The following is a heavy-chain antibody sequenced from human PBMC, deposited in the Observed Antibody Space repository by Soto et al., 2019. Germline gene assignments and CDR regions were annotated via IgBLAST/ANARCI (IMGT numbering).Heavy chain of an antibody. D-gene: IGHD6-19*01. V-gene: IGHV1-2*07. CDR2: INPNSGGT. CDR3: ATPPRAGSGWYLGI. J-gene: IGHJ3*02. Sequence: QVQLVQSGAEVKKPGASVKVSCKASGSTFTGYYMHWVRQAPGQGLEWMGWINPNSGGTNYAHKFQGRVTMTRDTSISTAYMELSRLRSDDTAVYYCATPPRAGSGWYLGIWGQGTMVTVSS. CDR1: GSTFTGYY.